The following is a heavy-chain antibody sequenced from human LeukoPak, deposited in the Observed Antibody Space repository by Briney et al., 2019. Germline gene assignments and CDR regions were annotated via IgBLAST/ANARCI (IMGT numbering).Heavy chain of an antibody. Sequence: ASVKVSCKASGYTFSSHDINWVRQAPGQGLEWMGIINPSGGSTSYAQKFQGRVTMTRDMSTSTVYMELSSLRSEDTAVYYCARDGNGYDQPYDYWGQGTLVTVSS. CDR3: ARDGNGYDQPYDY. J-gene: IGHJ4*02. CDR1: GYTFSSHD. D-gene: IGHD5-12*01. CDR2: INPSGGST. V-gene: IGHV1-46*01.